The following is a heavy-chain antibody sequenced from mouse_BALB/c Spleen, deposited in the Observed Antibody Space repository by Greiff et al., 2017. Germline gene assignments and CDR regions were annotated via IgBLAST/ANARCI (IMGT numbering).Heavy chain of an antibody. CDR2: INPSTGYT. V-gene: IGHV1-7*01. CDR3: ARGKYGNYLYAMDY. J-gene: IGHJ4*01. Sequence: QVQLQQSGAELAKPGASVKMSCKASGYTFTSYWMHWVKQRPGQGLEWIGYINPSTGYTEYNQKFKDKATLTADKSSSTAYMQLSSLTSEDSAVYYCARGKYGNYLYAMDYWGQGTSVTVSS. CDR1: GYTFTSYW. D-gene: IGHD2-10*02.